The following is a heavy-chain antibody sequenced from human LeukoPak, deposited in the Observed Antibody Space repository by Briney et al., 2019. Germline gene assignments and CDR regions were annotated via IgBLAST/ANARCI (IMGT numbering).Heavy chain of an antibody. V-gene: IGHV3-66*01. Sequence: GGSLRLSCAASGFTVSSNYMSWVRQAPGKGLEWVSVIYSGGSTYYADSVKGRFTISRDNSKNTLYLQMNSLRAEDTAVYHCARTPMVRGVLYYFDYWGQGTLVTVSS. CDR3: ARTPMVRGVLYYFDY. CDR2: IYSGGST. D-gene: IGHD3-10*01. J-gene: IGHJ4*02. CDR1: GFTVSSNY.